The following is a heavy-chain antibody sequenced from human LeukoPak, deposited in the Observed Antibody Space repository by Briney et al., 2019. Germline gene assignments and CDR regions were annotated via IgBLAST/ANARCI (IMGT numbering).Heavy chain of an antibody. Sequence: SETLSLTCTVSGGSISSYYWSWIRQPPGKGLEWIGYIYYSGSTNYNPSLKSRVTISVDTSKNQFSLKLSSVTAADTAVYYCARDLVRGYCSGGSCYSSWFDPWGQGTLVTVSS. D-gene: IGHD2-15*01. CDR3: ARDLVRGYCSGGSCYSSWFDP. J-gene: IGHJ5*02. CDR2: IYYSGST. CDR1: GGSISSYY. V-gene: IGHV4-59*01.